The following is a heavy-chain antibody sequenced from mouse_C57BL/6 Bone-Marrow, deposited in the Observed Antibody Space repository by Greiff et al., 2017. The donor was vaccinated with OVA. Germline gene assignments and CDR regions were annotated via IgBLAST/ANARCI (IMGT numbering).Heavy chain of an antibody. CDR2: IDPSDSYT. Sequence: QVQLQQPGAELVKPGASVKLSCKASGYTFTSYWMQWVKQRPGQGLEWIGEIDPSDSYTNYNQKFKGKATLTVDTSSSTAYMQLSSLTSEDAAVYYCARGGLDYGNRGQGTTLTVSS. J-gene: IGHJ2*01. D-gene: IGHD1-1*01. CDR3: ARGGLDYGN. V-gene: IGHV1-50*01. CDR1: GYTFTSYW.